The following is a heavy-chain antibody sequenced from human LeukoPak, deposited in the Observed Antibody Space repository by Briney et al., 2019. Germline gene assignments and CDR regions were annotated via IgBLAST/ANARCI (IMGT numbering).Heavy chain of an antibody. Sequence: SETLSLTCTVSGGSISSYYWSWIRQPPGKGLEWIGYIYYSGSTNYNPSLKSRVTISVDTSKNQFSLKLSSVTAADTAVYYCARGRGRAYCSGGSCYGRGAFDIWGQGTMVTVSS. CDR1: GGSISSYY. CDR3: ARGRGRAYCSGGSCYGRGAFDI. V-gene: IGHV4-59*12. CDR2: IYYSGST. J-gene: IGHJ3*02. D-gene: IGHD2-15*01.